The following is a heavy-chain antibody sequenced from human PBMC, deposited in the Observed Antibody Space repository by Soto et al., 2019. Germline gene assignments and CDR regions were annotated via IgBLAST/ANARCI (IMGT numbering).Heavy chain of an antibody. CDR2: ISNDGSNK. D-gene: IGHD3-22*01. Sequence: QVQLVESGGGVVQPGRSLRLSCAASGFTFSIHGMHWVRQAPGKGLEWVAVISNDGSNKYYADSVKGRFTISRYNSKNTLYLQMNSLRAEDTAVYYCAKEWVYDSSGWSFDYWCQGTLVTVSS. CDR1: GFTFSIHG. V-gene: IGHV3-30*18. CDR3: AKEWVYDSSGWSFDY. J-gene: IGHJ4*02.